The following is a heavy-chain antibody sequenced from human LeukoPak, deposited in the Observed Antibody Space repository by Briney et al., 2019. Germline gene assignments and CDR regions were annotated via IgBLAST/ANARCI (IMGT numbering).Heavy chain of an antibody. CDR3: TTIRGFCSGRSCLGY. CDR1: GFTFSRAW. J-gene: IGHJ4*02. CDR2: IKSKTDGGTT. D-gene: IGHD2-15*01. Sequence: GGSLRLSCAVSGFTFSRAWMSWVRQAPGKGLEWVGRIKSKTDGGTTDYAAPVKGRFTISRDDSKNTLYLQMNSLKSEDTAVYYCTTIRGFCSGRSCLGYWGQGTLVTVSS. V-gene: IGHV3-15*01.